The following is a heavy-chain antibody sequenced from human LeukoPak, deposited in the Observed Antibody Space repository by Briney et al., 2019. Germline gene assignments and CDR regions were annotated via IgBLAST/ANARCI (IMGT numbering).Heavy chain of an antibody. CDR2: FDVEDGET. V-gene: IGHV1-24*01. Sequence: ASVKASCKVSGYTLTQLSVHWVRQAPGKGLEWMGGFDVEDGETIYAQKFQGRVTMTEDTSTDTAYMELSSLRSEDTAVYYCATNRQIMILGVVIMPAFDIWGQGTMVTVSS. CDR3: ATNRQIMILGVVIMPAFDI. J-gene: IGHJ3*02. D-gene: IGHD3-3*01. CDR1: GYTLTQLS.